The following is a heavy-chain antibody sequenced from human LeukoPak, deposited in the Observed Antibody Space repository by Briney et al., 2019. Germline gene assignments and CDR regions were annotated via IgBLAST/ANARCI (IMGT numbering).Heavy chain of an antibody. CDR1: GFTFSSYS. Sequence: GGSLRLSCAVSGFTFSSYSMNWVRQAPGKGLEWVSYISTGSSTIYYADPVKGRFTISRDNAKSSLYLQMNSLRAEDTAVYYCASDDYGDRNYWGQGTLVTVSS. CDR3: ASDDYGDRNY. D-gene: IGHD4-17*01. V-gene: IGHV3-48*01. CDR2: ISTGSSTI. J-gene: IGHJ4*02.